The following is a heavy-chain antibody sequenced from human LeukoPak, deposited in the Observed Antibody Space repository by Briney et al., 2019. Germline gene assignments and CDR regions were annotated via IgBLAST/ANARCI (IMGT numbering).Heavy chain of an antibody. D-gene: IGHD3-22*01. J-gene: IGHJ3*01. V-gene: IGHV1-2*06. CDR2: INPNSGGT. Sequence: ASVKVSCKASGYTFTGYYMHWVRQAPGLGLEWMGRINPNSGGTNYAQKFQGRVTMTRDTSISTAYMELSRLRTDDTAVYYCARDLGGGITVIVVDWGQGTMVTVSS. CDR3: ARDLGGGITVIVVD. CDR1: GYTFTGYY.